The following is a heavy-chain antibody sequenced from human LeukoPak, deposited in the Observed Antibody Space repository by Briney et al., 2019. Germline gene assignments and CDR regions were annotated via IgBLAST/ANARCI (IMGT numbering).Heavy chain of an antibody. J-gene: IGHJ6*03. D-gene: IGHD2-2*01. CDR3: AKSIVVLPAARSLHDYNNYAYMDV. CDR1: GFTFSSYA. V-gene: IGHV3-30*02. Sequence: GGSLRLSCAASGFTFSSYAMSWVRQAPGKGLEWVAFIRYDGSNKYYADSVKGRFTISRDNSKNTLYLQMNSLRADDTAVYYCAKSIVVLPAARSLHDYNNYAYMDVWGKGTTVTVSS. CDR2: IRYDGSNK.